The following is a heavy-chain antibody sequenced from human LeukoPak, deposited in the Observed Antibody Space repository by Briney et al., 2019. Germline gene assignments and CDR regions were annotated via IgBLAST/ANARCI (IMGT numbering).Heavy chain of an antibody. V-gene: IGHV4-4*07. CDR2: IHGTGGT. D-gene: IGHD5-24*01. CDR1: GGSIIGYY. J-gene: IGHJ4*02. CDR3: AIDVRRCPLFDS. Sequence: PSETLSLTCTVSGGSIIGYYWSWIRQPAGKGLEWIGRIHGTGGTDYNPSLKSRVTMSVDTSKNQFSLKLTSVTAADTAVYYCAIDVRRCPLFDSWGQGILVTVSS.